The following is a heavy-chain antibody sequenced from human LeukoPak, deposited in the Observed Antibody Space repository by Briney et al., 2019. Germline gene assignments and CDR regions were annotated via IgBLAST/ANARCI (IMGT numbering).Heavy chain of an antibody. V-gene: IGHV4-34*01. CDR2: INHSGST. Sequence: PSETLSLTCAAYGGSFSGYYWSWIRQPPGKGLEWIGEINHSGSTNYNPSLKSRVTISVDTSKNQFSLKLSSVTAADTAVYYCARVVCSSTSCYNWFDPWGKGTLVTVSS. D-gene: IGHD2-2*01. CDR3: ARVVCSSTSCYNWFDP. CDR1: GGSFSGYY. J-gene: IGHJ5*02.